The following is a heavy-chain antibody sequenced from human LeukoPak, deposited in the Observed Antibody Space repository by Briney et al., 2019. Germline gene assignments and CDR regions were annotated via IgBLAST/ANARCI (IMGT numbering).Heavy chain of an antibody. CDR3: ARRYCSSTSCYPFDY. CDR2: IYYSGST. V-gene: IGHV4-59*08. J-gene: IGHJ4*02. CDR1: GGSISSYY. D-gene: IGHD2-2*01. Sequence: SETLSLTCTVSGGSISSYYWSWIRQPPGKGLEWIGYIYYSGSTNYNPSLKSRVTISVDTSKNQFSLNLSSVTAADTAVYYCARRYCSSTSCYPFDYWGQGTLVTVSS.